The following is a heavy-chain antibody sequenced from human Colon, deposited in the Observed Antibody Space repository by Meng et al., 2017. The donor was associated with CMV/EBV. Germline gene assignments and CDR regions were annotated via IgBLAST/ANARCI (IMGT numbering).Heavy chain of an antibody. J-gene: IGHJ6*02. Sequence: GGSLRLSCAASGFTVSSNYTSWVRQAPGKGLEWVSVIYSGGSTYYADSVKGRFTISRDNSKNTLYLQMNSLRAEDTAVYYCARDMYQLLSYSVDGMDVWGQGTTVTVSS. V-gene: IGHV3-53*01. D-gene: IGHD2-2*01. CDR1: GFTVSSNY. CDR3: ARDMYQLLSYSVDGMDV. CDR2: IYSGGST.